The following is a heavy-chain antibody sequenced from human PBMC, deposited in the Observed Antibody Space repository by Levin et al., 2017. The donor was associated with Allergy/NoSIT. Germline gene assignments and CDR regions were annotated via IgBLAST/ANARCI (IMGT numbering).Heavy chain of an antibody. J-gene: IGHJ3*02. V-gene: IGHV1-58*02. Sequence: ASVKVSCKASGFTFTSSAMQWVRQARGQRLEWIGWIVVGSGNTNYAQKFQERVTITRDMSTSTAYMELSSLRSEDTAVYYCAAAQYCSSTSCYFSLDAFDIWGQGTMVTVSS. D-gene: IGHD2-2*01. CDR1: GFTFTSSA. CDR2: IVVGSGNT. CDR3: AAAQYCSSTSCYFSLDAFDI.